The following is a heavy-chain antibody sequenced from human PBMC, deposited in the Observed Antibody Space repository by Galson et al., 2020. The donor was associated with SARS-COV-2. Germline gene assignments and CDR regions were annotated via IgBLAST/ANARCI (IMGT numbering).Heavy chain of an antibody. CDR1: GFTFSDYY. Sequence: KIGEPLKISCAASGFTFSDYYMSWIRQAPGKGLEWVSYIGSSGTTIYYADSVRGRFTISRDNAKNSLYLQMKSLRAEDTALYYCARGYVQIDYWGQGTLVTVSS. CDR2: IGSSGTTI. J-gene: IGHJ4*02. V-gene: IGHV3-11*01. CDR3: ARGYVQIDY. D-gene: IGHD1-20*01.